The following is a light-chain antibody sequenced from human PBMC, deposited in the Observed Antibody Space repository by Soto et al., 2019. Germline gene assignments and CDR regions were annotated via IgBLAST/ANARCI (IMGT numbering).Light chain of an antibody. V-gene: IGLV2-14*01. CDR3: SSYTSSRTSV. J-gene: IGLJ1*01. Sequence: QSVLTQPASVSGSPGQSITISCTGTSSDVGGYNYVSWYQQHPGKAPKLMIYDASNRPSGVSNRFSGSKSGNTASLTISGLQAEDEADYYCSSYTSSRTSVFGIGTKVTVL. CDR2: DAS. CDR1: SSDVGGYNY.